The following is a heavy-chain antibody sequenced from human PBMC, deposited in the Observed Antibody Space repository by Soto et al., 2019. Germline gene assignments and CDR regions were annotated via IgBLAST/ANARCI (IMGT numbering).Heavy chain of an antibody. CDR3: ARARGMDV. CDR2: INAGNGNT. V-gene: IGHV1-3*05. Sequence: QVQLVQSGAEEKQPGASVKVSCMASGYSFTTYGMNWVRQAPGQRLEWMGWINAGNGNTKSSQKFQGRLTITGDASTSTAYMELRSLTSEDAAVYYCARARGMDVWGQETTVTVSS. CDR1: GYSFTTYG. J-gene: IGHJ6*02.